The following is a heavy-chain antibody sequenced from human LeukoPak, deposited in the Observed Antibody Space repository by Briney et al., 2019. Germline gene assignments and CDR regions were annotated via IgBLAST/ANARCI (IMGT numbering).Heavy chain of an antibody. CDR2: INHSVST. D-gene: IGHD5-12*01. J-gene: IGHJ4*02. Sequence: SETLSLTCAVYGGSFSGYYWSWIRQPPGKGLEWIGEINHSVSTNYNRSLRSRVTISVDTSKNQFSLKLSSVTAADTDVYYCARGLRRWLRDPFDYWGQGTLVTVSS. CDR1: GGSFSGYY. CDR3: ARGLRRWLRDPFDY. V-gene: IGHV4-34*01.